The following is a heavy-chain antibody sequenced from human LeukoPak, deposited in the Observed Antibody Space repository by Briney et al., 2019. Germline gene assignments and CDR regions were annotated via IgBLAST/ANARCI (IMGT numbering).Heavy chain of an antibody. Sequence: GGSLRLSCAASGFTFSSYGMSWVRQAPGKGLEGVSAISGSGGSTYYADSVKGRFTISRDNSKNTLYLQMNSLRAEDTAVYYCAKDSYYYDSSGYPDYWGQGTLVTVSS. CDR3: AKDSYYYDSSGYPDY. J-gene: IGHJ4*02. CDR2: ISGSGGST. V-gene: IGHV3-23*01. D-gene: IGHD3-22*01. CDR1: GFTFSSYG.